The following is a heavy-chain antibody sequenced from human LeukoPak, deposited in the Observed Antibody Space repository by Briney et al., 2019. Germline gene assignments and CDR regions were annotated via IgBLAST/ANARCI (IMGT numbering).Heavy chain of an antibody. Sequence: ASVKVSCKASGYTFTSYDINWVRQAPGQGLEWMGWMNPNSGNTGSAQKFQGRITMTRNTSISTAYMELSSLRSEDTAVYYCQVTMVRNSFDYWGQGTLVAVSS. CDR1: GYTFTSYD. V-gene: IGHV1-8*01. D-gene: IGHD3-10*01. J-gene: IGHJ4*02. CDR3: QVTMVRNSFDY. CDR2: MNPNSGNT.